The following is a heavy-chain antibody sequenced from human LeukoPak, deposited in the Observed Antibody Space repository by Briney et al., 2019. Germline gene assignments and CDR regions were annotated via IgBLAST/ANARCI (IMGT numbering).Heavy chain of an antibody. J-gene: IGHJ4*02. V-gene: IGHV3-49*04. CDR2: IRSQAYGAAT. CDR3: TRVNYYDSGSLYYGYFDY. D-gene: IGHD3-22*01. CDR1: GFNFGAYA. Sequence: PGGSLRVSCSASGFNFGAYAMSWVRQAPGKGPEWVGFIRSQAYGAATNYAPFVQDRFTISRDDSRRIVHLQLDSLRTDDTAVYFCTRVNYYDSGSLYYGYFDYWGQGVLVTVSS.